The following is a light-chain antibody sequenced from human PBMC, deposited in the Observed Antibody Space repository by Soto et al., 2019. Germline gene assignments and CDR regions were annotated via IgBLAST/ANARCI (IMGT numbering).Light chain of an antibody. J-gene: IGLJ1*01. CDR2: DVS. V-gene: IGLV2-14*01. Sequence: QSVLTQPASVSGSPGQSITISCTGTSSDVGGYNYVSWCQQHPGRAPKLMIYDVSNRPSGVSNRFSGSKSGNTASLTISGLQAEDEADYYCSSYTSSSTSGYVFGTGTKVTVL. CDR1: SSDVGGYNY. CDR3: SSYTSSSTSGYV.